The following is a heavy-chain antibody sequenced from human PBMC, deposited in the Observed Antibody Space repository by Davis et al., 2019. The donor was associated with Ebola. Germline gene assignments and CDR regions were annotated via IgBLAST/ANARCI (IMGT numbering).Heavy chain of an antibody. V-gene: IGHV1-2*04. CDR3: ARRVGATGI. CDR2: INPNSGGT. Sequence: AASVKVSCKASGYTFTDYYMHWVRQAPGQGPEWMGWINPNSGGTNYAQKFEGWVTMTRDTSTSTAYMELSSLTSEDTAVYYCARRVGATGIWGQGTMVTVSS. D-gene: IGHD1-26*01. J-gene: IGHJ3*02. CDR1: GYTFTDYY.